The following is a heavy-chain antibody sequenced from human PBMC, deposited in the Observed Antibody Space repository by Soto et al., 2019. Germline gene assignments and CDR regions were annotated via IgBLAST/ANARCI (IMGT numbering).Heavy chain of an antibody. Sequence: QVQLVQSGAEVKKPGSSVKVSCKASGGTFSSYAISWVRQAPGQGLEWMGGIIPIFGTANYAQKFQGRVTITADESTSTAYMELSSLRSEDTAVYYCASWGERGYSYGYWFDPWGQGNLVTVSS. V-gene: IGHV1-69*01. CDR2: IIPIFGTA. CDR1: GGTFSSYA. CDR3: ASWGERGYSYGYWFDP. D-gene: IGHD5-18*01. J-gene: IGHJ5*02.